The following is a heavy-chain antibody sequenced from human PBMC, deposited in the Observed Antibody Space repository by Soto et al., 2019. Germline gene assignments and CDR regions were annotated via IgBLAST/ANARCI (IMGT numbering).Heavy chain of an antibody. D-gene: IGHD2-21*01. Sequence: SETLSLTCAVSGGSISTSNWWSRVHQPPGKGLEWIGYIYPGGTTSYNPSLKSRVTITLETSKSQFSLRLTSVTASDTAVYYCARLGAYYQSLDPWGQGTVVTVSS. CDR2: IYPGGTT. CDR3: ARLGAYYQSLDP. CDR1: GGSISTSNW. V-gene: IGHV4-4*02. J-gene: IGHJ5*02.